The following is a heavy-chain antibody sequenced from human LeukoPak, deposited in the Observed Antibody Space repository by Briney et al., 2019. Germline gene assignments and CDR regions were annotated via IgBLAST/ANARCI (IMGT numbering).Heavy chain of an antibody. CDR3: ARGRVSSSTWYSTYYYFFYMDF. CDR1: GFTFSSHG. D-gene: IGHD4-11*01. Sequence: GGTLRLSCAASGFTFSSHGMNWVRQAPGKGLEWVSAISGSGGSTYYADSVKGRFTISRDNSKNTLYLQMNSLRAEDTAVYYCARGRVSSSTWYSTYYYFFYMDFWGKGTTVTVSS. J-gene: IGHJ6*03. V-gene: IGHV3-23*01. CDR2: ISGSGGST.